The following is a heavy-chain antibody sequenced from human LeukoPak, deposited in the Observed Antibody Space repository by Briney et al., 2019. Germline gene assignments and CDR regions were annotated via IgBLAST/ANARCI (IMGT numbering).Heavy chain of an antibody. CDR2: IKPSTGDT. V-gene: IGHV1-2*02. CDR1: GYTFTAYY. CDR3: VATTYSDYVQFDY. Sequence: ASVKVSCKTSGYTFTAYYMHWVRQAPGQGLEWMGWIKPSTGDTKYAQNFQGRVVMTRDTSITTAYMELSRLRSDDTAMYYCVATTYSDYVQFDYWGQGTLVTVSS. J-gene: IGHJ4*02. D-gene: IGHD4-17*01.